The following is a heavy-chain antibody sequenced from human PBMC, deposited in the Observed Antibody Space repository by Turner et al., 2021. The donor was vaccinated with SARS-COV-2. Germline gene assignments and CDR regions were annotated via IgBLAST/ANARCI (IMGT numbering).Heavy chain of an antibody. CDR2: IYYSGST. V-gene: IGHV4-39*01. J-gene: IGHJ5*02. CDR3: ASRRGGSAAYNP. D-gene: IGHD6-13*01. Sequence: QLQLQESGPGLVKPSETLSVPCTVSGGSINTSPYYWGWIRQPPGKGLEWIGNIYYSGSTYYNPSLKSRIIISIDTSKNQFSLQVTSVTAADTAIYYCASRRGGSAAYNPWGQGTLVTVSS. CDR1: GGSINTSPYY.